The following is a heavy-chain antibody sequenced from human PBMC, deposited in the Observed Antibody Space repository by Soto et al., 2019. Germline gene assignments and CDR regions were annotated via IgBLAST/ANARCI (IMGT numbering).Heavy chain of an antibody. CDR2: INHSGST. Sequence: ASETLSLTCAVYGGSFSGYYWSWIRQPPGKGLEWIGEINHSGSTNYNPSLKSRVTISVDTSKNQFSLKLSSVTAADTAVYYCARGRYCSGGSCVPFDYWGQGTLVTVSS. CDR1: GGSFSGYY. D-gene: IGHD2-15*01. V-gene: IGHV4-34*01. J-gene: IGHJ4*02. CDR3: ARGRYCSGGSCVPFDY.